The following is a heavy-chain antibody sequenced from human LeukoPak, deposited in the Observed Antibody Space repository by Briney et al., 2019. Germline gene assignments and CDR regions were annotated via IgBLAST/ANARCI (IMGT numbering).Heavy chain of an antibody. V-gene: IGHV3-23*01. CDR3: APLYWNQHPFDY. J-gene: IGHJ4*02. Sequence: QPGGSLRLSCAASGFTFSSYAMSCVRPAPGKVLEWVSAISSTGGSTYSAASVKGQCTISRDNFKNTLQLQMNSLRAEDTAVYYCAPLYWNQHPFDYWGQGILVSVSS. CDR1: GFTFSSYA. CDR2: ISSTGGST. D-gene: IGHD1-1*01.